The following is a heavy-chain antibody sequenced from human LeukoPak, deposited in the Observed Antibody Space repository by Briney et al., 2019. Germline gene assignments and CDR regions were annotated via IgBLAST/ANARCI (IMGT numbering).Heavy chain of an antibody. D-gene: IGHD6-19*01. J-gene: IGHJ4*02. CDR2: ISYDGGNK. Sequence: GRSLRLSCAASGFTFSSYGMHWVRQAPGKGLEWVAVISYDGGNKYYADSVKGRFTISRDNSKNTLYLQMNSLRAEDTAVYYCAKGRYSSGWYYFDYWGQGTLVTVSS. CDR3: AKGRYSSGWYYFDY. V-gene: IGHV3-30*18. CDR1: GFTFSSYG.